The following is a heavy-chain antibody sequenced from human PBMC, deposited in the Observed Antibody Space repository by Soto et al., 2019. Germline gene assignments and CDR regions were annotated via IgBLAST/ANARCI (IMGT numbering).Heavy chain of an antibody. CDR3: ARDHEAVAGSDY. V-gene: IGHV1-3*01. CDR2: INAGNGNT. J-gene: IGHJ4*02. D-gene: IGHD6-19*01. CDR1: GYTFTSYA. Sequence: ASVKVSCKASGYTFTSYAMHWVRQAPGQRLEWMGWINAGNGNTKYSQKFQGRVTITRGTSASTAYMELSSLRSEDTAVYYCARDHEAVAGSDYWGQGTLVTVSS.